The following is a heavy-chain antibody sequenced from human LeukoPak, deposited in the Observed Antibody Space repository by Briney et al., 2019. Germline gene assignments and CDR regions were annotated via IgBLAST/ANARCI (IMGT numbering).Heavy chain of an antibody. CDR3: ARDLVKVTKGFDI. CDR1: DDSFSSHY. CDR2: ISYIGST. J-gene: IGHJ3*02. D-gene: IGHD4-17*01. Sequence: SETLSLTYAVSDDSFSSHYWTWIRQPPGKGLEWIGYISYIGSTNYNPSLKGRVTISIDTSKNQFSLKLSSVTAADTAVYYCARDLVKVTKGFDIWGQGTMVSVSS. V-gene: IGHV4-59*11.